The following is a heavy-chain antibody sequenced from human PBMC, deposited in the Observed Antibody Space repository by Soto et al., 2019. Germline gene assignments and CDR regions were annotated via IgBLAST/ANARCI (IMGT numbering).Heavy chain of an antibody. CDR1: GFTFSSYA. CDR3: AKLRYFDWLLDY. CDR2: ISGSGGST. D-gene: IGHD3-9*01. Sequence: GGSLRLSCAASGFTFSSYAMSWVRQAPGKGLECVSAISGSGGSTYYADSVKGRFTISRDNSKNTLYLQMNSLRAEDTAVYYCAKLRYFDWLLDYWGQGTLVTVSS. V-gene: IGHV3-23*01. J-gene: IGHJ4*02.